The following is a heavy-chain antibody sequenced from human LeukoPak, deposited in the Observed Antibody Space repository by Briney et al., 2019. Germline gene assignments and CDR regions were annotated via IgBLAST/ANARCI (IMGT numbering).Heavy chain of an antibody. V-gene: IGHV3-21*01. D-gene: IGHD5-12*01. CDR3: ASTLGAYSGYDPPRY. CDR1: GFTFSSYS. Sequence: PGGSLRLSCAASGFTFSSYSMNWVRQAPGKGLEWVSSISSSSSYIYYADSVKGRFTISRDNAKNSLYLQMNSLRAEDTAVYYCASTLGAYSGYDPPRYWGQGTLVTVSS. J-gene: IGHJ4*02. CDR2: ISSSSSYI.